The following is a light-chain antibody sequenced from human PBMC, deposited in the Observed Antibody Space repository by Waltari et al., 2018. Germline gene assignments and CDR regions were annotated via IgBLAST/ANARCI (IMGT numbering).Light chain of an antibody. CDR2: EAT. J-gene: IGLJ2*01. Sequence: QSVLTQPASVSGSPGQALTIPCTGTRSAIGAYKFVPWFQKPPGPAPRLLISEATKRPSGVSYRFSGSKSGNTASLSISDLQAEDEADYYCCSYVGGSRVLFGGGTKLTV. V-gene: IGLV2-23*01. CDR3: CSYVGGSRVL. CDR1: RSAIGAYKF.